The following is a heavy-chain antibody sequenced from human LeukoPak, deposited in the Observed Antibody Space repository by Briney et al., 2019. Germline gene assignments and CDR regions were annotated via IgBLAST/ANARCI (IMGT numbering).Heavy chain of an antibody. CDR2: INSDGSST. J-gene: IGHJ4*02. Sequence: PGGSLRLSCAASGFTFSSYWMHWVRQAPGKGLVWVSRINSDGSSTSYADSVKGRFTISRDNAKNTLYLQMNSLRAEDTAVYYCARSEARYYYGSGSYGSPDVHDYWGQGTLVTVSS. V-gene: IGHV3-74*01. CDR3: ARSEARYYYGSGSYGSPDVHDY. D-gene: IGHD3-10*01. CDR1: GFTFSSYW.